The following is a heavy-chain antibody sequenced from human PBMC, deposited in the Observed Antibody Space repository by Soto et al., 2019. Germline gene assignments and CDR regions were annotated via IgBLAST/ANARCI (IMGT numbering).Heavy chain of an antibody. J-gene: IGHJ6*02. D-gene: IGHD6-19*01. V-gene: IGHV1-69*13. CDR1: GGTFSSYA. Sequence: SVKVSCKASGGTFSSYAISWVRQAPGQGLEWMGGIIPIFGTANYAQKFQGRVTITADESTSTAYMELSSLRSEDTAVYYCASPRDLAVAGSLPLYYYGMDVWGQGTTVTVSS. CDR2: IIPIFGTA. CDR3: ASPRDLAVAGSLPLYYYGMDV.